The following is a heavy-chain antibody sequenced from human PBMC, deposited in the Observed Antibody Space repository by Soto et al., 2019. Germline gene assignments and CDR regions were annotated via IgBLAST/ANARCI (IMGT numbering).Heavy chain of an antibody. D-gene: IGHD3-10*01. CDR3: AREHGSGSYYQDWFDP. CDR2: IIPIFGTA. Sequence: QVQLVQSGAEVKKPGSSVKVPCKASGGTFSSYAISWVRQAPGQGLEWMGGIIPIFGTANYAQKFQGRVTITADKSTSTAYMELSSLRSEDTAVYYCAREHGSGSYYQDWFDPWGQGTLVTVSS. CDR1: GGTFSSYA. V-gene: IGHV1-69*06. J-gene: IGHJ5*02.